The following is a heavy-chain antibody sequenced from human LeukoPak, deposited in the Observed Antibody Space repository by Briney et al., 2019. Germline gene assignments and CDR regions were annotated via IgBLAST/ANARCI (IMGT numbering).Heavy chain of an antibody. Sequence: PGGSLRLSCAASGFTFDDYAMHWVRQAPGKGLEWVSGVSWNSGSTGYADSVKGRFTISRDNAKNSLYLQMNSLRAEDMALYYCAKSIAVTIFGVVTPDAFDIWGQGTMVTVSS. J-gene: IGHJ3*02. CDR3: AKSIAVTIFGVVTPDAFDI. D-gene: IGHD3-3*01. CDR2: VSWNSGST. CDR1: GFTFDDYA. V-gene: IGHV3-9*03.